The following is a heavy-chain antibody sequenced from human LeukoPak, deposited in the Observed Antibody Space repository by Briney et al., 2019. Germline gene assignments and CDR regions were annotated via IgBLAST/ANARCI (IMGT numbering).Heavy chain of an antibody. V-gene: IGHV3-7*01. Sequence: PGGSLRLSCAASGSTFSSSWMSWVRQAPGKGLEWVANIKEDGSEKHYVDSVKGRFTISRENAKNSLHLQMNSLRAEDTAVYYCARDRYFQYWGQGTLVTVSS. CDR2: IKEDGSEK. J-gene: IGHJ1*01. D-gene: IGHD1-14*01. CDR1: GSTFSSSW. CDR3: ARDRYFQY.